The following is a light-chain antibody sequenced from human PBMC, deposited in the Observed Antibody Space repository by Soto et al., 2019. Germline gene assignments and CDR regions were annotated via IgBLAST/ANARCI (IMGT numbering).Light chain of an antibody. J-gene: IGKJ4*01. CDR1: QNIGTH. CDR2: AAS. Sequence: DVQMTQSPSSLSASVGDRVTISCRSSQNIGTHLNWYQHKPGRAPKLLIYAASTLQSEVPSRFSGSGSGTDFTLTISGLQPEDFANYSCQQSHSAPLTFGGGTKVEIK. CDR3: QQSHSAPLT. V-gene: IGKV1-39*01.